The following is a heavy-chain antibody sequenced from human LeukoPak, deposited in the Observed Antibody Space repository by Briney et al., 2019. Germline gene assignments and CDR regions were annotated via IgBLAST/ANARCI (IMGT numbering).Heavy chain of an antibody. Sequence: TSQTLSLTCTVSGGSISSGGYYWSWIRQHPGKGLEWFGYIYYSGSTYYNPSLKSRVTISVDTSKNQFSLKLSSVTAADTAVNYCARGDYYGSGKNFDYWGQGTLVTVSS. J-gene: IGHJ4*02. D-gene: IGHD3-10*01. V-gene: IGHV4-31*03. CDR1: GGSISSGGYY. CDR2: IYYSGST. CDR3: ARGDYYGSGKNFDY.